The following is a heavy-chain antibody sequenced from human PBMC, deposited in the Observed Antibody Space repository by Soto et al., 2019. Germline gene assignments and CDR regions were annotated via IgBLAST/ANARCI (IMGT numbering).Heavy chain of an antibody. CDR1: GFTFSSYA. D-gene: IGHD5-12*01. CDR3: ANGYSGYRAPKDY. CDR2: ISGSGGST. J-gene: IGHJ4*02. V-gene: IGHV3-23*01. Sequence: GGSLRLSCAASGFTFSSYAMSWVRQAPGKGLEWVSAISGSGGSTYYADSVKGRFTISRDNSKNTLYLQMNSLRAEDTAVYYCANGYSGYRAPKDYWGQGTLVTVSS.